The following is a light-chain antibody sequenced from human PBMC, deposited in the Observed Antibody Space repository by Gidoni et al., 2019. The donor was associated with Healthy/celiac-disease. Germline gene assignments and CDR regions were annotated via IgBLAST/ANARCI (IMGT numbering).Light chain of an antibody. V-gene: IGLV3-25*02. CDR2: KDS. Sequence: SYELTQPHSVSVSPGQTARITCSGDALPQQYAYWYQQTPGQAPVLVIYKDSERPSGIPERFSGSSSGTTVTLTISGVQAEDEADYYCQSADSSGTLYVFGTGTKVTVL. CDR1: ALPQQY. CDR3: QSADSSGTLYV. J-gene: IGLJ1*01.